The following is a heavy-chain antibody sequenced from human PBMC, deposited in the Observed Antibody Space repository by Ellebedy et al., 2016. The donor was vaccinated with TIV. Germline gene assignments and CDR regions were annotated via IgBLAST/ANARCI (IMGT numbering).Heavy chain of an antibody. CDR2: ISYDGRSK. Sequence: GESLKISCAASGFTFGNYAMHWVRQTPGKGLEWVSVISYDGRSKYYSDSVRGRFTLSRDNSNDALYLQMDSLRTEDTAVYYCAKVQYYGTGSHHPANWGHGTLVTVSS. CDR3: AKVQYYGTGSHHPAN. D-gene: IGHD3-10*01. CDR1: GFTFGNYA. V-gene: IGHV3-30*18. J-gene: IGHJ4*01.